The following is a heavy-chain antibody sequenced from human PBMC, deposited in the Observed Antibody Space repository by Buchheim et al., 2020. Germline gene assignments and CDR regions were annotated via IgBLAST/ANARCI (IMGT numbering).Heavy chain of an antibody. J-gene: IGHJ4*02. Sequence: EVQLVESGGGLVQPGGSLRLSCAASGFTFSSYWMSWVRQAPGKGLEWVANIKQDGSEKYYVDSVKGRFTISRDNAKNSLYLQMNSLRAEDTAVYYCARGSNAHYYDSSGYYGPWSFWGQGTL. CDR1: GFTFSSYW. CDR2: IKQDGSEK. V-gene: IGHV3-7*03. CDR3: ARGSNAHYYDSSGYYGPWSF. D-gene: IGHD3-22*01.